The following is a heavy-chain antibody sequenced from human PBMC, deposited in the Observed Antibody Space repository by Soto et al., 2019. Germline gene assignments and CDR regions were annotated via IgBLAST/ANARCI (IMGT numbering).Heavy chain of an antibody. CDR1: GGSISSYY. CDR3: ARDSNNYYDSSGKYNWFDP. J-gene: IGHJ5*02. CDR2: IYYSGGT. D-gene: IGHD3-22*01. V-gene: IGHV4-59*01. Sequence: SETLSLTCTVSGGSISSYYWSWIRQPPGKGLEWIGYIYYSGGTNYNPSLKSRVTISVDTSKNQFSLKLSSVTAADTAVYYCARDSNNYYDSSGKYNWFDPWGQGTLVTVSS.